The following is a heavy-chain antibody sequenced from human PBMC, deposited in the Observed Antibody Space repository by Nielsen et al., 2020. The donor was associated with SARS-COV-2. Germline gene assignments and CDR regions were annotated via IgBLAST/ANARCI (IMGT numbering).Heavy chain of an antibody. Sequence: GESLKISYAASGFTFSSYAMHWVRQAPGKGLEWVAVISYDGSNKYYADSVKGRFTISRDNSKNTLYLQMNSLRAEDTAVYYCARDLTGYSSGWYGDYWGQGTLVSVSS. J-gene: IGHJ4*02. CDR1: GFTFSSYA. D-gene: IGHD6-19*01. CDR3: ARDLTGYSSGWYGDY. V-gene: IGHV3-30-3*01. CDR2: ISYDGSNK.